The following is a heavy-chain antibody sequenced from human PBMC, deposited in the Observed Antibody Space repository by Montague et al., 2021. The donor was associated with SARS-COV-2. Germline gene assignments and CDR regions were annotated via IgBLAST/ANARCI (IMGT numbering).Heavy chain of an antibody. V-gene: IGHV4-39*01. CDR1: GGSISNGIYY. CDR2: IYYTENT. J-gene: IGHJ4*02. D-gene: IGHD5-18*01. Sequence: SETLSLTCTVSGGSISNGIYYWDWIRQPPGKGLEWIGSIYYTENTYYNPSLKSRVTISIDTSKNQFSLKLSSVTAANTAVYYCARPGSGYSYGSGAFDYWGQGTLVTVSS. CDR3: ARPGSGYSYGSGAFDY.